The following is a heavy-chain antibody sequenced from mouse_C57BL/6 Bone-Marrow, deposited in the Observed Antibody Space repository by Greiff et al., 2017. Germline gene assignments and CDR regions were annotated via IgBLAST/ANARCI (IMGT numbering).Heavy chain of an antibody. CDR1: GFTFSSYG. J-gene: IGHJ3*01. CDR3: ARQGPLLFAY. D-gene: IGHD6-1*01. CDR2: ISSGGSYT. Sequence: EVKLEESGGDLVKPGGSLKLSCAASGFTFSSYGMTWVRQTPDKRLEWVATISSGGSYTYYPDSVKGRFTISRDNAKNTLYLHMSSLKSEDTAMYYCARQGPLLFAYWGQGTLVTVSA. V-gene: IGHV5-6*01.